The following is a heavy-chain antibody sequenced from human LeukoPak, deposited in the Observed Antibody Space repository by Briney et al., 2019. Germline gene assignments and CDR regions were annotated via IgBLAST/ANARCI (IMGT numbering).Heavy chain of an antibody. Sequence: GGSLRLSCAASGFTFSNYAMNWVRQAPGKGLEWVSAISGSGGSTYYADSVKGRSTIPRDNSKNTLYLQMNSLRAEDTAVYYCAKFGLAGSGRYHDAFDIWGQGTMVTVSS. J-gene: IGHJ3*02. CDR2: ISGSGGST. V-gene: IGHV3-23*01. CDR3: AKFGLAGSGRYHDAFDI. D-gene: IGHD3-10*01. CDR1: GFTFSNYA.